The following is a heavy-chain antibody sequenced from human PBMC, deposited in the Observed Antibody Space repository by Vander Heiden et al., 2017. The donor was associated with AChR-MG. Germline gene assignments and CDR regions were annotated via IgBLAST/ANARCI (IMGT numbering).Heavy chain of an antibody. CDR3: AKDQGLITMVRGAYGMDV. V-gene: IGHV3-9*01. CDR2: ISWNSGSI. CDR1: GFTFDDYA. J-gene: IGHJ6*02. Sequence: EVQLVESGGGLVQPGRSLRLSCAASGFTFDDYAMHWVRQAPGKGLEWVSGISWNSGSIGYADSVKGRFTISRDNAKNSLYLQMNSLRAEDTALYYCAKDQGLITMVRGAYGMDVWGQGTTVTVSS. D-gene: IGHD3-10*01.